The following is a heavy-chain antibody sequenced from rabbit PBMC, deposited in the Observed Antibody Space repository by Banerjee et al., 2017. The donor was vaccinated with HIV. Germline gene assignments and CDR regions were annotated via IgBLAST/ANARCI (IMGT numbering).Heavy chain of an antibody. J-gene: IGHJ4*01. CDR3: ARRSSGYGAYGFGDL. CDR2: IDAGDSGST. D-gene: IGHD6-1*01. Sequence: QSLEESGGDLVQPGASMTLTCTASGFSFSSSYWICWVRQAPGKGLEWVACIDAGDSGSTYYASWAKGRFTISKTSSTTVTLQMTSLTAADTATYFCARRSSGYGAYGFGDLWGPGTLVTVS. V-gene: IGHV1S40*01. CDR1: GFSFSSSYW.